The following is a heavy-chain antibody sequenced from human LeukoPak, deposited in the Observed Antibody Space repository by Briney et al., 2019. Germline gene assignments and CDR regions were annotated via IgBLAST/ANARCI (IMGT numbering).Heavy chain of an antibody. J-gene: IGHJ4*02. CDR1: GFSVSSNY. CDR2: IYGGGNT. CDR3: ASLGAAGTDY. D-gene: IGHD6-13*01. V-gene: IGHV3-53*01. Sequence: GGSLRLSCAVSGFSVSSNYMSWVRQAPGKGLEWVSVIYGGGNTYYADSVKGRFTISRDNSKNTLYLQMNSLRAEDTAVYYCASLGAAGTDYWGQGTQVTVSS.